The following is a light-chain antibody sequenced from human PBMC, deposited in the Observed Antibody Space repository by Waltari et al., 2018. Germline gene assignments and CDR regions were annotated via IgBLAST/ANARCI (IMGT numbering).Light chain of an antibody. J-gene: IGKJ2*02. CDR3: QQYNTWPPST. CDR2: GAS. CDR1: QSISNN. Sequence: EIVMTQSPAALSVSPGERATLSCRASQSISNNLAWYQHKPGQPPRLLISGASTRATGVPARFSVSGSGTEFTLTISSLQSEDSAIYFCQQYNTWPPSTFGQGTKLEIK. V-gene: IGKV3-15*01.